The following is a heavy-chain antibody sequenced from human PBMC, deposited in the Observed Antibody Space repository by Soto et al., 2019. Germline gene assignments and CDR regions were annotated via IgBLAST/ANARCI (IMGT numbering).Heavy chain of an antibody. J-gene: IGHJ4*02. V-gene: IGHV1-18*01. D-gene: IGHD6-19*01. Sequence: ASVKGSCKASGCTFTSYGISWVRQAHGQGLEWMGWISAYNGNTNYAQKLQGRVTMTTDTSTSTAYMELRSLRSDDTAVYYCARVWGPYSSGWYSGHWGQGTLVTVSS. CDR2: ISAYNGNT. CDR3: ARVWGPYSSGWYSGH. CDR1: GCTFTSYG.